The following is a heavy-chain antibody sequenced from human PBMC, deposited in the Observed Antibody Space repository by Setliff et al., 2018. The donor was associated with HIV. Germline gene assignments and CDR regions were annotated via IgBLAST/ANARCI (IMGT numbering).Heavy chain of an antibody. J-gene: IGHJ6*03. CDR2: IIPIFGTA. CDR3: ARETYYGSGSYLPTEYYYYYMDV. Sequence: SVKVSCKASGGTFSSFAISWVRQAPGQGLEWMGGIIPIFGTANYAQKFQGKVTITTDESTTTAYMELRSLRSEDTAVYYCARETYYGSGSYLPTEYYYYYMDVWGKGTTVTVSS. V-gene: IGHV1-69*05. D-gene: IGHD3-10*01. CDR1: GGTFSSFA.